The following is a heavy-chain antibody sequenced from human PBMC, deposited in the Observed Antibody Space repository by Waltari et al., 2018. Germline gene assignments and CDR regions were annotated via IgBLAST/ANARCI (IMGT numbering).Heavy chain of an antibody. CDR3: ANGLCGSDCYLLFH. J-gene: IGHJ4*02. CDR1: GVTFISYG. Sequence: QVQLVESGGGVVQPGRSLRLSCAASGVTFISYGMHWIRQAPGTGLEWVAVTSNDGTNKHYADSVRGRFTISRDNSKNTVYLQMNSLRTEDTAVYYCANGLCGSDCYLLFHWGQGTLVTVSS. D-gene: IGHD2-21*02. V-gene: IGHV3-30*18. CDR2: TSNDGTNK.